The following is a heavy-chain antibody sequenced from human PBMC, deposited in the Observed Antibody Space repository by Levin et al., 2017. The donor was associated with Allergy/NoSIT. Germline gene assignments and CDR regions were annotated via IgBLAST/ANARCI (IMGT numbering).Heavy chain of an antibody. D-gene: IGHD6-19*01. V-gene: IGHV4-59*08. J-gene: IGHJ4*02. Sequence: RSSETLSLTCTVSGGSITSYYWSWIRQPPGKGLEWIGYIYFTGSTNYNPSLKSRVTISVDTSKNNFSLKLTSVTAADTAVYYCARGGNSQWLDNRFDHWGQGILVTVTS. CDR2: IYFTGST. CDR1: GGSITSYY. CDR3: ARGGNSQWLDNRFDH.